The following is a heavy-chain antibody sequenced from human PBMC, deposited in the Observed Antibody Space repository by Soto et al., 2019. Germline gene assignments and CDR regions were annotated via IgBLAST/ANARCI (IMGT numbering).Heavy chain of an antibody. CDR3: ARHRVPSLYDPLPGYFDY. CDR1: GFTFTSSA. CDR2: IVVGSGNT. Sequence: SVKVSCKASGFTFTSSAVQWVRQARGQRLEWIGWIVVGSGNTNYAQKFQERVATSIDTSTSQFSLRLNSLTATDTAIYYCARHRVPSLYDPLPGYFDYWVQGTLVTVSS. J-gene: IGHJ4*02. V-gene: IGHV1-58*01. D-gene: IGHD5-12*01.